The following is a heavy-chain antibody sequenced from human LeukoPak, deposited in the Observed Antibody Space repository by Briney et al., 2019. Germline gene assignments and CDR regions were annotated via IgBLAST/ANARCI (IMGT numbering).Heavy chain of an antibody. CDR3: ARTRRYSRDAFDI. V-gene: IGHV3-21*01. Sequence: KAGGSLRLSCAASGFTFSSYSMTWVRQAPGKGLEWVSSISSSSSYIYYADSVKGRFTISRDNAKNSLYLQMNSLRAEDTAVYYCARTRRYSRDAFDIWGQGTMVTVSS. CDR1: GFTFSSYS. D-gene: IGHD5-12*01. J-gene: IGHJ3*02. CDR2: ISSSSSYI.